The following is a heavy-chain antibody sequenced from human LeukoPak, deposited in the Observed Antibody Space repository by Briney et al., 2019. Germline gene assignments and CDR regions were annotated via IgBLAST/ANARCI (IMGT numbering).Heavy chain of an antibody. CDR3: ARDPAAAILLLLDY. D-gene: IGHD2-2*02. V-gene: IGHV3-33*01. J-gene: IGHJ4*02. CDR2: IWYDGSNK. CDR1: GFTFSSYG. Sequence: GGSLRLSCAASGFTFSSYGMHWVRQAPGKGLEWVEVIWYDGSNKYYADSVKGRFTISRDNSKNTLYLQMNSLRAEDTAVYYCARDPAAAILLLLDYWGQGTLVTVSS.